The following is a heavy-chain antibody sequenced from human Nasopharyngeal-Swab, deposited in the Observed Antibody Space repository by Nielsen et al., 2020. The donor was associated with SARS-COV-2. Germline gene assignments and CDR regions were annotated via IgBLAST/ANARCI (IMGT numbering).Heavy chain of an antibody. CDR3: AAAYYDILTGLGYYYYYGMDV. CDR2: IVVGSGNT. D-gene: IGHD3-9*01. J-gene: IGHJ6*02. Sequence: SVKVSCKASGFTFTSSAMRWVRQARGQRLEWIGWIVVGSGNTNYAQKFQERVTITRDMSTSTAYMELSSLRSEDTAVYYCAAAYYDILTGLGYYYYYGMDVWGQGTTVTVSS. V-gene: IGHV1-58*02. CDR1: GFTFTSSA.